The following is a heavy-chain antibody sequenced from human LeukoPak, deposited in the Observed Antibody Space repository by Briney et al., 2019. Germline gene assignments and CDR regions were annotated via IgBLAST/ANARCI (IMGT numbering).Heavy chain of an antibody. V-gene: IGHV3-30*04. D-gene: IGHD2-15*01. Sequence: GGSLRLSCAASGFTFSSYAMHWVRQAPGKGLEWVAVISYDGSNKYYADSVKGRFTISRDNSKNTLYLQMNSLRAEDTAVYYCAKERIRVRNWFDPWGQGTLVTVSS. CDR2: ISYDGSNK. CDR1: GFTFSSYA. J-gene: IGHJ5*02. CDR3: AKERIRVRNWFDP.